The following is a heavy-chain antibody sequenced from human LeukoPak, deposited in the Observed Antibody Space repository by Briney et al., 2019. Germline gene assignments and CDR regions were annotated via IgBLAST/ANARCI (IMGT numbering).Heavy chain of an antibody. CDR3: ARAPTSIAARRTPRDAFDI. D-gene: IGHD6-6*01. CDR1: GGSISSGGYY. CDR2: IYYSGST. V-gene: IGHV4-31*03. J-gene: IGHJ3*02. Sequence: SQTLSLTCTVSGGSISSGGYYWSWIRQHPGKGLEWIGYIYYSGSTYYNPSLKSRVTISVDTSKNQFSLKLSSVTAADTAVYYCARAPTSIAARRTPRDAFDIWDQGTMVTVSS.